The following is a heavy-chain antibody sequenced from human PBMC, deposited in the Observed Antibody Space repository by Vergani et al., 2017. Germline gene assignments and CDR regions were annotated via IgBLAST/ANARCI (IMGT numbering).Heavy chain of an antibody. D-gene: IGHD2-15*01. CDR3: AISHFCSGGSCYFDY. J-gene: IGHJ4*02. CDR2: INHRGST. CDR1: CGSFSGYY. V-gene: IGHV4-34*01. Sequence: QVQLQQWGAGLLKPSETLSLTSPVYCGSFSGYYWSWIRQPPGKGLEWIGEINHRGSTNYNPSLKSRVTLSVDTSKNQCSLKLSSVTAADPAVYYCAISHFCSGGSCYFDYGGQGTLVSVSS.